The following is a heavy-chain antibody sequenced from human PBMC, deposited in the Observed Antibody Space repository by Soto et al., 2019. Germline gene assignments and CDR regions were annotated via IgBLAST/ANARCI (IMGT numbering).Heavy chain of an antibody. V-gene: IGHV4-34*01. J-gene: IGHJ4*02. Sequence: QVHLQQWGAGLLKPSETLSLTCAVNGGAFNGYYWTWIRQSPGKGLQWIGEINHSGTVDYNPSLQSRVSFSIDTSKKQFSLTLTSVTAADTAVYYCARAGAALVRGSIGVFDYWGQGTLVTVSS. CDR3: ARAGAALVRGSIGVFDY. CDR1: GGAFNGYY. CDR2: INHSGTV. D-gene: IGHD3-10*01.